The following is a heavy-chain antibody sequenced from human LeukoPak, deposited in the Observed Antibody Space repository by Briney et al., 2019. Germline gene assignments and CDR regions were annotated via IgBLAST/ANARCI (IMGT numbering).Heavy chain of an antibody. Sequence: GGSLRLSCAASGFTFSSYSMNWVRQAPGKGLEWVSSISSSSSYIYYADSVKGRFTISRDNAKNSLYLQMNSLRAEDTAVYYCARGGYYDILTGYSNTRAFDYWGQGTLVTVSS. V-gene: IGHV3-21*01. CDR3: ARGGYYDILTGYSNTRAFDY. CDR2: ISSSSSYI. J-gene: IGHJ4*02. CDR1: GFTFSSYS. D-gene: IGHD3-9*01.